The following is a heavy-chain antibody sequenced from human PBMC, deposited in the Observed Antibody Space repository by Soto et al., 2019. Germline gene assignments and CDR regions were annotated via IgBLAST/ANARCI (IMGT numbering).Heavy chain of an antibody. D-gene: IGHD4-17*01. CDR2: INAGNGIT. CDR1: GYTFTSYA. Sequence: QVQLVQSGAEVKKPGASVKVSCKASGYTFTSYAMHWVRQAPGQRLEWMGWINAGNGITKYSQKFQGRVTVTRDTSASTAYMELSSLRSEDTAVYYCARAISSVTTFYFDLWGRGTLVTVSS. V-gene: IGHV1-3*01. CDR3: ARAISSVTTFYFDL. J-gene: IGHJ2*01.